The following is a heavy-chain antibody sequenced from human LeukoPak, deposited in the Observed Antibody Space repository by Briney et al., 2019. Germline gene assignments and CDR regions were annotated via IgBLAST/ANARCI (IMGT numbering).Heavy chain of an antibody. J-gene: IGHJ4*02. CDR1: GYSISSGYY. Sequence: SETLSLTCAVSGYSISSGYYWAWIGQPPGKGLEWIGSIYHSGSTYYNPSLKSRVTISVDTSKNQFSLKLSSVTAADTAVYYCARGCRGNCPFDYWGQGTLVTVSS. CDR3: ARGCRGNCPFDY. D-gene: IGHD4-23*01. V-gene: IGHV4-38-2*01. CDR2: IYHSGST.